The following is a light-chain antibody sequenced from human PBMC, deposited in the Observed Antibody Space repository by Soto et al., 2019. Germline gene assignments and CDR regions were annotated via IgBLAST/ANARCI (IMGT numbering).Light chain of an antibody. CDR3: QQSYSTPSS. J-gene: IGKJ3*01. V-gene: IGKV1-39*01. CDR2: AAS. Sequence: DIQMTQSPSSLSASVGDRVTITCRASQSISSYLNWYQQKPGKAPKLLIYAASSLQSGVPSRFSGSGSGTDFTLTISSLQPEDVATDYCQQSYSTPSSFGPGTKVDIK. CDR1: QSISSY.